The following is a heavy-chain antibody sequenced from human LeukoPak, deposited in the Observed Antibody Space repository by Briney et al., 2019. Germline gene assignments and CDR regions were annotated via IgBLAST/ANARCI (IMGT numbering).Heavy chain of an antibody. D-gene: IGHD3-9*01. CDR3: ARVGPPYDILTGYPIFDY. CDR1: GGSFSGYY. CDR2: INHSGST. Sequence: SETLSLTCAVYGGSFSGYYWSWIRQPPGKGLEWIGEINHSGSTNYNPSLKSRVTISVDTSKNQFSLKLSSVTAADTAVYYCARVGPPYDILTGYPIFDYWGQGTLVTVSS. J-gene: IGHJ4*02. V-gene: IGHV4-34*01.